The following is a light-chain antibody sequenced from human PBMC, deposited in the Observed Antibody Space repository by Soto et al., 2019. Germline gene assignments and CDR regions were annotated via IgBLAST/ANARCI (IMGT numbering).Light chain of an antibody. CDR1: SSNVGSYKL. CDR3: QAYDYSLTAFV. CDR2: EVN. J-gene: IGLJ3*02. Sequence: QSALTQPASVSGSPGQSITISCTGTSSNVGSYKLVSWYQQHPGKAPKLMIFEVNKRPSGVSNRFSGSKSGNTASLTISGLKVEDEADYYCQAYDYSLTAFVFGGGTKLTVL. V-gene: IGLV2-23*02.